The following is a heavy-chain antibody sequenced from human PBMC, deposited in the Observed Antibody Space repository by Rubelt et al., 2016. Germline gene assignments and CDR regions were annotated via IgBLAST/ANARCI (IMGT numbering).Heavy chain of an antibody. J-gene: IGHJ4*02. D-gene: IGHD7-27*01. CDR3: AKAPGFNWGRFDH. CDR1: GFTVSSDY. Sequence: QLLESGGGLVQPGVSLRLSCAASGFTVSSDYVSWVRPAPEKGLEWVSGFSGCGGSTYSADPVKGRFPITRDKSKQTRYLQMNSLRVDDTAVYYCAKAPGFNWGRFDHWGQGTLVTVSS. V-gene: IGHV3-23*01. CDR2: FSGCGGST.